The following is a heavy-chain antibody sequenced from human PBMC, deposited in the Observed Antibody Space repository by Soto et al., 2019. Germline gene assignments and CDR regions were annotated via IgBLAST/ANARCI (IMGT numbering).Heavy chain of an antibody. CDR3: TTGIGTMDY. V-gene: IGHV3-15*01. CDR1: GFSFKDAW. D-gene: IGHD3-10*01. J-gene: IGHJ4*02. CDR2: IRRKSDGGAT. Sequence: GGSLRLSCAASGFSFKDAWMCWVRQAPGKGLECVGRIRRKSDGGATDYAADVKGRFIISRDESKNTLYLQMNSLKVEDTAVYYCTTGIGTMDYWGQGSLVTVSS.